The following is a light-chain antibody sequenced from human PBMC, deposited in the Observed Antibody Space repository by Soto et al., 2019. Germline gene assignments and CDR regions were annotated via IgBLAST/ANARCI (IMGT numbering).Light chain of an antibody. CDR2: GAS. J-gene: IGKJ2*01. V-gene: IGKV3-15*01. Sequence: EIVMTQSPATLSVSPGERATLSCRASQSVDSNLAWYQQKPGQAPRLLIYGASNRATGIPARFSGSGSGTEFTLTISSLEPEDFAVFYCQQYGSSPYTFGQGTKLEIK. CDR3: QQYGSSPYT. CDR1: QSVDSN.